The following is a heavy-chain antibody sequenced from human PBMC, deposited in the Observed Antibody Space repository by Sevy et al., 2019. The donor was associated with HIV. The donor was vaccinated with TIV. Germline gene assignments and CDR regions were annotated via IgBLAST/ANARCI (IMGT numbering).Heavy chain of an antibody. D-gene: IGHD5-12*01. CDR1: GGSISAYY. CDR3: ARAPPVRSGDDSLNWFDP. V-gene: IGHV4-59*01. Sequence: SETLSLTCTVSGGSISAYYWSWIRQPPGKGLEYLGYIYYTGSTNYNPSLKSRVTISVDTSKNQFSLKLCPVTAADTAGYYCARAPPVRSGDDSLNWFDPWGQGTLVTVSS. J-gene: IGHJ5*02. CDR2: IYYTGST.